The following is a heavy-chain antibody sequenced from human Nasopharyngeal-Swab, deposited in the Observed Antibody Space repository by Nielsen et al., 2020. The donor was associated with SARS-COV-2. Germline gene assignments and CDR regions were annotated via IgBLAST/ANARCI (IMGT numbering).Heavy chain of an antibody. CDR2: IQGGGGPT. V-gene: IGHV3-15*01. J-gene: IGHJ2*01. D-gene: IGHD2-21*02. CDR3: THVAYCGADCPPWFFDI. Sequence: GESLKISCEVSGIKFSDAWMSWVRLAPGKGLEWVGRIQGGGGPTIYAAPVKGRFTISKDSAKDVVYLQMNSLRSDDTGVYYCTHVAYCGADCPPWFFDIWGRGTLVTVSS. CDR1: GIKFSDAW.